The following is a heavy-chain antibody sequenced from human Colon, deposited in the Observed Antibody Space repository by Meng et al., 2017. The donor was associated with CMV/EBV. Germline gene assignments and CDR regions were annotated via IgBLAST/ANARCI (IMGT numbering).Heavy chain of an antibody. CDR1: GFLLSSSGVG. D-gene: IGHD3-3*01. V-gene: IGHV2-5*02. CDR3: AHSDFWSGYTIYYFDY. J-gene: IGHJ4*02. Sequence: QTTLQDPGPTLGNSTQTLTLTCTFSGFLLSSSGVGVGCIRQPPGKALEWLALIYWDDDKTYNPSLKSRLTITKDTSKNQVVLTLTNMDPVDTATYYCAHSDFWSGYTIYYFDYWGQGTLVTVSS. CDR2: IYWDDDK.